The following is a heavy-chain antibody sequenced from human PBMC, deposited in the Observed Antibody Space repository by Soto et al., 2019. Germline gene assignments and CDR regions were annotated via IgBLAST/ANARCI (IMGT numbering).Heavy chain of an antibody. J-gene: IGHJ4*02. CDR1: GYTFTSYG. CDR2: ISAFNGAN. V-gene: IGHV1-18*04. D-gene: IGHD6-25*01. Sequence: QVQLVQSGTEVKKSGASVNVSCKAFGYTFTSYGFSWVRQVPGQGLEWLGWISAFNGANQYAQTMKGRLPGTTDTSTTTVHMELRSLTPADTAVYYCTREAGWQRMVPYDWGQGTLVTVS. CDR3: TREAGWQRMVPYD.